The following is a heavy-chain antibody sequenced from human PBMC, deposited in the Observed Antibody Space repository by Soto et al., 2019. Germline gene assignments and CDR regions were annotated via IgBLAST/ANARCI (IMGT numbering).Heavy chain of an antibody. Sequence: HPGGSLRLSCAASGFKFDYYAMHWVRQTPGKGLEWVSSISWNSGSIDYADSVRGRFIISRDNAENSLYLQMRSLRHEDTAVYYCVRMGRKLTWLQWPVDYWGRGTLVTVSS. V-gene: IGHV3-9*01. D-gene: IGHD6-19*01. CDR2: ISWNSGSI. CDR1: GFKFDYYA. J-gene: IGHJ4*02. CDR3: VRMGRKLTWLQWPVDY.